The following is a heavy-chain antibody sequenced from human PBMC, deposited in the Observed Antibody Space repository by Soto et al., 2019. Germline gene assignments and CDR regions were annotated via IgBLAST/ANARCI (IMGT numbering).Heavy chain of an antibody. J-gene: IGHJ5*02. CDR1: GYTFTSYY. CDR2: INPRGGST. V-gene: IGHV1-46*01. D-gene: IGHD3-10*01. Sequence: ASVKVSCKASGYTFTSYYMHWVRQAPGQGLEWMGIINPRGGSTSYAQKFQGRVTMTRDTSTSTVYMELSSLRSEDTAVYYCARDSGGGYDGAWFDPWGQGTLVTVSS. CDR3: ARDSGGGYDGAWFDP.